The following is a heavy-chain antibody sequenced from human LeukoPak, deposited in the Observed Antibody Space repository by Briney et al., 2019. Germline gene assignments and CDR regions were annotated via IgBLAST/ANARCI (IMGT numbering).Heavy chain of an antibody. CDR1: GFTFSKYW. CDR2: INTEGTVT. D-gene: IGHD6-19*01. Sequence: PGGTLRLSCAASGFTFSKYWMLWVRHAPGKGLESVLRINTEGTVTTYGDPVKGRFTVSRDNADNTMFLQMNSVRDEDTAVYYCATKQWLAPPPDSWGQGTPVTVSS. CDR3: ATKQWLAPPPDS. V-gene: IGHV3-74*01. J-gene: IGHJ4*02.